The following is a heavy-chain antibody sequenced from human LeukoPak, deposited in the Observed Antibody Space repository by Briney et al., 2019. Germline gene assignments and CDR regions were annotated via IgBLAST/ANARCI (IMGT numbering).Heavy chain of an antibody. Sequence: SETLSLTCTVSGGSISSSVYYWAWVRQPPGKGLEWIGSISYSGSTYYGPSLKSRVTISVDTSKNQFSLNLNSVTAADAAVYYFAGHRHSPDFVYWGQGTLVTVSS. V-gene: IGHV4-39*01. CDR2: ISYSGST. J-gene: IGHJ4*02. CDR3: AGHRHSPDFVY. CDR1: GGSISSSVYY.